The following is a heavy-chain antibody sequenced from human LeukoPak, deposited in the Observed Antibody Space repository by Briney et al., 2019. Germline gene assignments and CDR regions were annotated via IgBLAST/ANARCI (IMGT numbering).Heavy chain of an antibody. Sequence: ASVKVSCKASGYTFTGYYMHWVRQAPGQGLGWMGWINPNSGGTNYAQKFQGRVTMTRDTSISTAYMELSRLRSDDTAVYYCARGERITIFRRMGNWFDPWGQGTLVTVSS. CDR3: ARGERITIFRRMGNWFDP. CDR1: GYTFTGYY. CDR2: INPNSGGT. J-gene: IGHJ5*02. V-gene: IGHV1-2*02. D-gene: IGHD3-3*01.